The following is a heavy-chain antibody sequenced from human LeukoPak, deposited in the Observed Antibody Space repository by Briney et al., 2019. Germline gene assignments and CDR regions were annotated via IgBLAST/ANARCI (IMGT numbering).Heavy chain of an antibody. J-gene: IGHJ6*04. CDR2: IWYDGSNK. V-gene: IGHV3-33*01. D-gene: IGHD2-2*03. CDR1: GFTFSSYG. Sequence: PGGSLRLSCAASGFTFSSYGMHWVRQAPGKGLEWVAVIWYDGSNKYYADSVKGRFTISRDNSKNTQYLQMNSLRAEDTAVYYCARGLDSSNGMDVWGKGTTVTVSS. CDR3: ARGLDSSNGMDV.